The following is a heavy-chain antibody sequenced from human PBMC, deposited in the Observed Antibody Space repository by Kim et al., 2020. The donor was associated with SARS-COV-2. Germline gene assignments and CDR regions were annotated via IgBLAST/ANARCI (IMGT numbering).Heavy chain of an antibody. CDR1: GGTFSSYA. CDR3: ARGAYDILTGRAIAQYFQH. V-gene: IGHV1-69*13. CDR2: IIPIFGTA. D-gene: IGHD3-9*01. J-gene: IGHJ1*01. Sequence: SVKVSCKASGGTFSSYAISWVRQAPGQGLEWMGGIIPIFGTANYAQKFQGRVTITADESTSTAYMELSSLRSEDTAVYYCARGAYDILTGRAIAQYFQHWGQGTLVTVSS.